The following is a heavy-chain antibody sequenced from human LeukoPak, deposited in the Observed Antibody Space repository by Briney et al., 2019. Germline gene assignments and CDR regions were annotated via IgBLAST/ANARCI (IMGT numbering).Heavy chain of an antibody. V-gene: IGHV3-23*01. CDR1: GFTLSSYA. Sequence: PGGSLRLSCAASGFTLSSYAMSWVRQAPGKGLEWVSAISGSGGSTYYADSVKGRFTISRDNSKNTLYLQMNSLRAEDTAVYYCAKDLAAMVGFDYWGQGTLVTVSS. J-gene: IGHJ4*02. CDR2: ISGSGGST. CDR3: AKDLAAMVGFDY. D-gene: IGHD5-18*01.